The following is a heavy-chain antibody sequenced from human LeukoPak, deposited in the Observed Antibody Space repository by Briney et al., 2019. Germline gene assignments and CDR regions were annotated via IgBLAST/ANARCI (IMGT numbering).Heavy chain of an antibody. CDR2: ISSSDSTI. V-gene: IGHV3-48*03. Sequence: GGSLRLSCAASGFTFSSYEMNWVRQAPGRGLEWVSYISSSDSTIYYADSVKGRFTISRDNAKNSLYLQMNSLRAEDTAVYYCARDRYSLWGQGTMVTVSS. CDR3: ARDRYSL. D-gene: IGHD3-16*02. CDR1: GFTFSSYE. J-gene: IGHJ3*01.